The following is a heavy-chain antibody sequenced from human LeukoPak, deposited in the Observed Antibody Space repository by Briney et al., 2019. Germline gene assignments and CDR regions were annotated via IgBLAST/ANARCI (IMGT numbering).Heavy chain of an antibody. CDR3: ARGSGSYPYYYYYYYMDV. D-gene: IGHD1-26*01. V-gene: IGHV4-4*07. CDR2: IYTRGST. CDR1: GGSNSSYD. J-gene: IGHJ6*03. Sequence: SETLSLTCTVSGGSNSSYDWSWFRQPAGKRLEWIGRIYTRGSTNYNPSLKSRVIMSVDTSKNQFSLKLSSVTAADTAVYYCARGSGSYPYYYYYYYMDVWGKGTTVTVSS.